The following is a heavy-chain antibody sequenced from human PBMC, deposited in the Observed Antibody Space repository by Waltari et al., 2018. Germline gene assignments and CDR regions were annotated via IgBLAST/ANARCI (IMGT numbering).Heavy chain of an antibody. V-gene: IGHV3-33*01. CDR1: GFTFTRYV. D-gene: IGHD6-19*01. J-gene: IGHJ4*02. CDR3: ARGALAGRFFDF. Sequence: QVLLVESGGGVVQPGRSLRLSCGASGFTFTRYVMQWVHQAPGKGLEWVAVVWYDGINKYYADSVKGRFTISKDNSENTLYLHMNSLRVEDTATYYCARGALAGRFFDFWGQGTPVTVSS. CDR2: VWYDGINK.